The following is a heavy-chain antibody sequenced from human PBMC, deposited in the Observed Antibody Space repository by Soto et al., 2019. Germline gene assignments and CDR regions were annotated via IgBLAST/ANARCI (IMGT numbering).Heavy chain of an antibody. CDR1: GGSLSSGDLY. CDR3: AGDIAAALGAWFDP. V-gene: IGHV4-30-4*01. D-gene: IGHD6-13*01. Sequence: QVQLQESGPGLVKPSQTLSLTCTVSGGSLSSGDLYWSWIRQPPGKGLEWIGYIYYTGTTQYNPSLRSRVAMSLDTSKNHFSLKLSSVTAADTAVYYCAGDIAAALGAWFDPWGQGTLVTVSS. CDR2: IYYTGTT. J-gene: IGHJ5*02.